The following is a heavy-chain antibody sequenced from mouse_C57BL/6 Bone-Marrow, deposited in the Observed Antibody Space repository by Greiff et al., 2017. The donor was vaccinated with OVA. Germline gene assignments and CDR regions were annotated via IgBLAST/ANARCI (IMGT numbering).Heavy chain of an antibody. D-gene: IGHD1-1*01. J-gene: IGHJ4*01. CDR2: INPGSGGT. CDR3: ARWGYGSEGAMDY. CDR1: GYAFTNYL. V-gene: IGHV1-54*01. Sequence: QVQLQQSGAELVRPGTSVKVSCKASGYAFTNYLIEWVKQRPGQGLEWIGVINPGSGGTNYNEKFKGKATLTADKSSSTAYMQLSSLTAEDAAVYCCARWGYGSEGAMDYWGQGTSVTVSS.